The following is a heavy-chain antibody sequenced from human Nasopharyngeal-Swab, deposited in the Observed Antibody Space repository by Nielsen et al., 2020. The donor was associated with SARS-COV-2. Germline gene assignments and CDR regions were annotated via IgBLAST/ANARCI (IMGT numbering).Heavy chain of an antibody. V-gene: IGHV4-4*07. Sequence: SETLSLTCTVSGGSISSYYWSWIRQPAGKGLEWIGRIYTSGSTNYNPSLKSRVTISVDTSKNQFSLKLSSVTAADTAVYYCAGPMTTVTTGLFDPWGQGTLVTVSS. CDR1: GGSISSYY. CDR2: IYTSGST. CDR3: AGPMTTVTTGLFDP. D-gene: IGHD4-17*01. J-gene: IGHJ5*02.